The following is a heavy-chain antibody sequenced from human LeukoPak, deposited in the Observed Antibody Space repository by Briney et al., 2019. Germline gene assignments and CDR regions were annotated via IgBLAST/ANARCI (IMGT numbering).Heavy chain of an antibody. CDR3: ASSGSYRFDY. D-gene: IGHD1-26*01. CDR2: ITASGTAM. Sequence: GGSLRLSCAASGFTVSSYWMHWVRQASGKGLEWVSHITASGTAMFYADSVKGRFTISRDNAKNSLYLQMNSLRDEDTAVYYCASSGSYRFDYWGQGTLVTVSS. CDR1: GFTVSSYW. V-gene: IGHV3-48*02. J-gene: IGHJ4*02.